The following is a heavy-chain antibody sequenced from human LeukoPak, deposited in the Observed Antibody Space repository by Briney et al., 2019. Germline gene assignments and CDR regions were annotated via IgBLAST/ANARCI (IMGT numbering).Heavy chain of an antibody. D-gene: IGHD3-9*01. Sequence: PGGSLRLSCAASGFTFSSYAMHWVRQAPGKGLEWVAVISYDGSNKYYADSVKGRFTISRDNAKNSLFLQMNSLRAEDTAVYYCARNPILTGYAHYYYYMDVWGKGTTVTISS. V-gene: IGHV3-30*04. CDR1: GFTFSSYA. J-gene: IGHJ6*03. CDR3: ARNPILTGYAHYYYYMDV. CDR2: ISYDGSNK.